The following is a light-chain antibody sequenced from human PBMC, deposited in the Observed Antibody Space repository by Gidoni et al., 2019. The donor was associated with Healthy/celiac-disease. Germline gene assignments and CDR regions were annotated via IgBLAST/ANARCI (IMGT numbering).Light chain of an antibody. Sequence: EIVMTHSPATLSVSSGERDTPSCRASQSVSSNLASYQQKPGQAPRLLIYVASTRATGIPARFSGSGSGTEFTLTISSLQSEDFAVYYCQQYNNWPPYTFGQGTKLEIK. J-gene: IGKJ2*01. CDR2: VAS. CDR3: QQYNNWPPYT. V-gene: IGKV3-15*01. CDR1: QSVSSN.